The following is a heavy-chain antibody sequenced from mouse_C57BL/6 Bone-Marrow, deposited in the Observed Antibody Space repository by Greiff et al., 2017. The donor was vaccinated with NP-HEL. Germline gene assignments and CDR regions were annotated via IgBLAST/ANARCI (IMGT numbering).Heavy chain of an antibody. CDR3: ARDLYLYFDV. V-gene: IGHV1-81*01. Sequence: VQRVESGAELARPGASVKLSCKASGYTFTSYGISWVKQRTGQGLEWIGEIYPRSGNTYYTEKFKGKATLTADKSSSTAYMELRSLTSEDSAVYFCARDLYLYFDVWGTGTTVTVSS. CDR2: IYPRSGNT. J-gene: IGHJ1*03. CDR1: GYTFTSYG.